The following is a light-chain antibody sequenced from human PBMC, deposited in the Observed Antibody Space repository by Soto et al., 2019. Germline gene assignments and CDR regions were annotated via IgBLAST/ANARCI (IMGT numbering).Light chain of an antibody. CDR2: EVS. V-gene: IGLV2-14*01. J-gene: IGLJ2*01. CDR3: SSYTSSSFVV. Sequence: QSALTQPASVSGSPGQSITISCTGTSGDVGGYNYVSWYQQHPGKVPKLMIYEVSNRPSGVSNRFSGSKSGNTASLTISGLQAEDEADYYCSSYTSSSFVVFGGGTQLTVL. CDR1: SGDVGGYNY.